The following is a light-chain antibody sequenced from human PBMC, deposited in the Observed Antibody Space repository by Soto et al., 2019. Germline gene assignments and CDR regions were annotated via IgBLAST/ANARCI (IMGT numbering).Light chain of an antibody. Sequence: QLVLTQPRSVSGSPGQSVTISCTGTSSDIGGYNYVSWYQQHPGKAPKVMIYDVSKRPSGVPDRFSGSKSGNTASLTISGLQADDEADYYCCSYAGSYTLVFGGGTKLTVL. CDR2: DVS. CDR3: CSYAGSYTLV. J-gene: IGLJ2*01. CDR1: SSDIGGYNY. V-gene: IGLV2-11*01.